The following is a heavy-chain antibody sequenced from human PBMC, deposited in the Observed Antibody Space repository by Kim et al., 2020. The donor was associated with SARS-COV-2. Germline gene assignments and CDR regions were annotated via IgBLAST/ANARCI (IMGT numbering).Heavy chain of an antibody. D-gene: IGHD2-21*01. J-gene: IGHJ3*02. CDR1: GFTFSSYA. CDR2: ISYDGSNK. V-gene: IGHV3-30-3*01. CDR3: ASIPCGGDCYPYLVGAFDI. Sequence: GGSLRLSCAASGFTFSSYAMHWVRQAPGKGLEWVAVISYDGSNKYYADSVKGRFTISRDNSKNTLYLQMNSLRAEDTAVYYCASIPCGGDCYPYLVGAFDIWGQGTMVTVSS.